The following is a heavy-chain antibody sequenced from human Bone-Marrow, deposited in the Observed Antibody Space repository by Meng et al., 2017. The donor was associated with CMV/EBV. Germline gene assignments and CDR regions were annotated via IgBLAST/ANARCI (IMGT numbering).Heavy chain of an antibody. J-gene: IGHJ6*02. Sequence: GESLKISCAASGFTFSSYAMHWVRQAPGKGLEWVAVISYDGSNKYYADSVKGRFTISRDNSKNTLYLQMNSLRAEDTAVYYCAREIGVVVVPAAIKFDYYGMDVWGQGATVTVSS. CDR1: GFTFSSYA. CDR3: AREIGVVVVPAAIKFDYYGMDV. CDR2: ISYDGSNK. D-gene: IGHD2-2*01. V-gene: IGHV3-30-3*01.